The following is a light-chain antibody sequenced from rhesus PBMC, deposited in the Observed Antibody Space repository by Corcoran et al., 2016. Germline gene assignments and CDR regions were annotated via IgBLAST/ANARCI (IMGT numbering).Light chain of an antibody. V-gene: IGKV2-78*01. CDR1: QSLLHTNGYTY. CDR2: EVS. Sequence: DIVMTQTPLSLSVAPGEPASISCRSSQSLLHTNGYTYLHWYLQKPGQSPQILIYEVSNRASGLPDRFRGSVSGTDFSLKISRVDAEDVGVYYCEQTLQSPFTFGPGTKLDIK. J-gene: IGKJ3*01. CDR3: EQTLQSPFT.